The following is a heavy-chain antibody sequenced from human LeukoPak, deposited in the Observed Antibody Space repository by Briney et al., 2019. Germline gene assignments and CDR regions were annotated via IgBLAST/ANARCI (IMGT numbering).Heavy chain of an antibody. Sequence: ASVKVSCKASGYTFTGYYMHWVRQAPGQGLEWMGWINPNSGGTNHAQKFQGRVTMTRDTSISTAYMELSRLRSDDTAVYYCAWYSSSHSSLDPWGQGTLVTVSS. V-gene: IGHV1-2*02. D-gene: IGHD6-13*01. CDR2: INPNSGGT. CDR1: GYTFTGYY. CDR3: AWYSSSHSSLDP. J-gene: IGHJ5*02.